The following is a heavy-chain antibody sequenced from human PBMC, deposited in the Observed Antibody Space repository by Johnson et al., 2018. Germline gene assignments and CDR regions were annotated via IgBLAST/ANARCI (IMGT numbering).Heavy chain of an antibody. CDR1: GFTFSNAW. V-gene: IGHV3-15*01. CDR3: NTDSSGYYYGYSKEYFQH. J-gene: IGHJ1*01. Sequence: VQLVESGGGLVKPGGSLRLSCAASGFTFSNAWMSWVRQAPGKGLEWVGRIKSKTDGGTTDYAAPVKCKFTISRDDSKNTLYLQMNSLKTEDTAVYYCNTDSSGYYYGYSKEYFQHWGQGTLVTVSS. CDR2: IKSKTDGGTT. D-gene: IGHD3-22*01.